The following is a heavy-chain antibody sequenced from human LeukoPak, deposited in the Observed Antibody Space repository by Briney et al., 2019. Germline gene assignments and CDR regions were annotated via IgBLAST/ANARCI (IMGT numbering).Heavy chain of an antibody. CDR1: GFTFSSFG. Sequence: PGGSLRLSCAASGFTFSSFGMHWVRQASGKGLEWVAVIWYDGSNKYHADSVKGRFTISRDNSKNTLYLQMNSLRAEDTAVYYCARRGGIHLGYFDYWGQGTLVTVSS. D-gene: IGHD3-16*01. V-gene: IGHV3-33*01. J-gene: IGHJ4*02. CDR2: IWYDGSNK. CDR3: ARRGGIHLGYFDY.